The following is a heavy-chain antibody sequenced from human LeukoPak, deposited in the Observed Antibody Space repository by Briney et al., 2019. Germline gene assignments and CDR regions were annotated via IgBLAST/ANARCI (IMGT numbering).Heavy chain of an antibody. CDR3: TPDCSSTSFPFGY. V-gene: IGHV3-49*04. J-gene: IGHJ4*02. CDR1: GFTFGDYT. CDR2: IRGKSCGGTT. Sequence: GRSLRLSCTASGFTFGDYTMSWVRQAPGKGLEWVAFIRGKSCGGTTEYAASVKSRFTISRDDSKSIAYLQMSSLKTEETAVYYCTPDCSSTSFPFGYWGQGTLVTVSS. D-gene: IGHD2-2*01.